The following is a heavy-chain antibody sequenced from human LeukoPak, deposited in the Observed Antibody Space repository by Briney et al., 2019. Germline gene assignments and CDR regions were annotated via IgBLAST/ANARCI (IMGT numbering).Heavy chain of an antibody. V-gene: IGHV3-74*01. CDR3: ARDPRSRGWLRSSASY. J-gene: IGHJ4*02. Sequence: GGSLRLSCAASGFTFSSYWMHWVRRAPGKGLVWVSRINSDGSSTSYADSVKGRFTISRDNAKNTLYLQMNSLRAEDTAVYYCARDPRSRGWLRSSASYWGQGTLVTVSS. D-gene: IGHD5-12*01. CDR2: INSDGSST. CDR1: GFTFSSYW.